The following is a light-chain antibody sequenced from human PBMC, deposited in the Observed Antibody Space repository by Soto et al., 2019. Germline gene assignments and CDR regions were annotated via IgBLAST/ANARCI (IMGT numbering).Light chain of an antibody. J-gene: IGKJ4*01. Sequence: ATRMTQSPSSLSAFTGDRVTIACRAGQDIGSFLAWYQQRPGRAPKLLIYTASTLQSGVPSRFSGSGSGTDFTLTIAGLQSEDFATYYCQQYYNYPLTFGGGTKVEIK. CDR1: QDIGSF. V-gene: IGKV1-8*01. CDR2: TAS. CDR3: QQYYNYPLT.